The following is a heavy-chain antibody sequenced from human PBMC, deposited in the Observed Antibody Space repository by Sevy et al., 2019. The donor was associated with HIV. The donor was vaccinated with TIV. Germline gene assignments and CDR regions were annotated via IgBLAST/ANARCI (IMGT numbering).Heavy chain of an antibody. J-gene: IGHJ3*02. Sequence: GGSLRLSCAASGFTFSSYWMHWVRQAPGKGLVWVSRINSDVSSTSYADSVKGRFTISRDNAKNTLYLKMNSLRAEDTVGYYCARVKDYYDSSGYYGAGAFDIWGQGTMVTVSS. D-gene: IGHD3-22*01. CDR1: GFTFSSYW. CDR3: ARVKDYYDSSGYYGAGAFDI. V-gene: IGHV3-74*01. CDR2: INSDVSST.